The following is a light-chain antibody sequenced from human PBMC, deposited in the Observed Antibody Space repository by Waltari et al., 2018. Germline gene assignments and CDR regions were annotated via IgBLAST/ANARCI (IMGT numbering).Light chain of an antibody. Sequence: QSALTQPPSASGSPGQSVTISCTGTSSDVGRYNYVSWYQQHPGKAPKLMIYEVSKRPSGVPARLSGSKSGNTASLTVSGPQAEDEADYYCSSYAGSNNVVFGGGTKLTVL. CDR3: SSYAGSNNVV. CDR2: EVS. V-gene: IGLV2-8*01. J-gene: IGLJ2*01. CDR1: SSDVGRYNY.